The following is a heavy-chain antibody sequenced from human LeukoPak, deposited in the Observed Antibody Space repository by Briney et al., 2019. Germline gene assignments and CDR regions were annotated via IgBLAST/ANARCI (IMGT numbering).Heavy chain of an antibody. CDR3: AQRGRGAAAAFDY. CDR2: ISGSGGST. D-gene: IGHD6-13*01. Sequence: GGSLRLSCAASGFTFSNYAMSWVRQAPGKGLEWVSAISGSGGSTYYAYSVKGRFTISRDNSKNTLYLQMNSLRAEDTAVYYCAQRGRGAAAAFDYWGQGTLVTVSS. V-gene: IGHV3-23*01. J-gene: IGHJ4*02. CDR1: GFTFSNYA.